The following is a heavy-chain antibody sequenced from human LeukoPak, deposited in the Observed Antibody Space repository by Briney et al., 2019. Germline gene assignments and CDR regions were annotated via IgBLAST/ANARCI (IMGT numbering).Heavy chain of an antibody. D-gene: IGHD2-21*02. CDR2: ISGSGGST. CDR3: AKGGGYCGGDCYSAKTHFDY. Sequence: GGSLRLSCAASGFTFSNYAMNWVRQAPGKGLEWVSAISGSGGSTYYADSVKGRSTISRDNSNNTLHMQMNSLRAEDTAVYYCAKGGGYCGGDCYSAKTHFDYWGQGTLVTVSS. V-gene: IGHV3-23*01. J-gene: IGHJ4*02. CDR1: GFTFSNYA.